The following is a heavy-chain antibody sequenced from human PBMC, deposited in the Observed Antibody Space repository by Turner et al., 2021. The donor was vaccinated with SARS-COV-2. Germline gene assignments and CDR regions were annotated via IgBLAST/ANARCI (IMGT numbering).Heavy chain of an antibody. V-gene: IGHV1-2*02. Sequence: QVQLVQSGAEVKKPGASVKVSCKASGYTFTDHYIHWVRQAPGQGLEWMGWINPESGDANFAQKFQGRVTMTRDTSISTAYMELSGLRSDDTAIYSCSVGRDDLNMDVWGQGTTVTVSS. CDR3: SVGRDDLNMDV. D-gene: IGHD3-3*01. CDR2: INPESGDA. CDR1: GYTFTDHY. J-gene: IGHJ6*02.